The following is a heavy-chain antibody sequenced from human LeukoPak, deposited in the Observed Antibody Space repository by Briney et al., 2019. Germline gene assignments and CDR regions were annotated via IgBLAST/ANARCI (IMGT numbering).Heavy chain of an antibody. D-gene: IGHD6-13*01. J-gene: IGHJ6*03. CDR1: GLTFSTCG. CDR2: XXYDESAT. Sequence: PGGSLRLSCVASGLTFSTCGMHWVRQAPGKXXXXXXXXXYDESATYYADSVKGRFTISRENSKNTLYLQMNSLRPEDTAVYYCAKQMMERQQYYYMDVWGKGTSVTVSS. CDR3: AKQMMERQQYYYMDV. V-gene: IGHV3-30*02.